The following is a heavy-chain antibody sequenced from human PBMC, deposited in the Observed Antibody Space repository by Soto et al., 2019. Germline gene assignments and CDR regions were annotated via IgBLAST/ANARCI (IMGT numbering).Heavy chain of an antibody. Sequence: QVQLVQSGAEVKKPGSSVKVSCKASGGTFSSYAISWVRQAPGQGLEWMGGIIPIFGTANYAQKFQGRVTITADESTSTAYMEVSSLRSADTAVYYCARAQGGYDYVWGSYRWNWFDPWGQGTLVTVSS. CDR3: ARAQGGYDYVWGSYRWNWFDP. V-gene: IGHV1-69*12. J-gene: IGHJ5*02. D-gene: IGHD3-16*02. CDR2: IIPIFGTA. CDR1: GGTFSSYA.